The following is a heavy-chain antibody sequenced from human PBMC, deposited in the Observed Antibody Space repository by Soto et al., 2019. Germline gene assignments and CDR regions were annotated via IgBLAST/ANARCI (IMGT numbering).Heavy chain of an antibody. Sequence: SETLSLTCSVSGGSVNNGNYYWNWFRQPPGKGLEWIANMYFGGIASYNPSLKSRVAVSLDTSKNQFSLKVYSVTAADTAVYFCARGQGPGSIHVWFDPWGQGTLVTVSS. CDR2: MYFGGIA. CDR1: GGSVNNGNYY. J-gene: IGHJ5*02. D-gene: IGHD1-1*01. V-gene: IGHV4-61*01. CDR3: ARGQGPGSIHVWFDP.